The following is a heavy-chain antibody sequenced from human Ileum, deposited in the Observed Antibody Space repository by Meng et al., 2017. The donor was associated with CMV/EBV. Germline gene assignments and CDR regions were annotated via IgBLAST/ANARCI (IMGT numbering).Heavy chain of an antibody. Sequence: HVPLQEPRPDLVKPSTPLSLPCPVTDGSISYYSWRCIRQSADKGLELIGRISSIGSINYNPSLESRLTLSVDTSKKQLSLKLSSVTAADTAVYSCARAEADTGNFEYWGQGTLVTVSS. CDR3: ARAEADTGNFEY. CDR1: DGSISYYS. D-gene: IGHD6-19*01. V-gene: IGHV4-4*07. J-gene: IGHJ4*02. CDR2: ISSIGSI.